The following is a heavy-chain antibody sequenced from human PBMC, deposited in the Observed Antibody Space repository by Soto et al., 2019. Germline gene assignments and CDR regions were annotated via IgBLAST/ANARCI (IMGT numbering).Heavy chain of an antibody. D-gene: IGHD4-17*01. Sequence: SAEVTWEESGETLASSARSWVRQENRQGLEWMGWMNPNSGNTGYAQKFQGRVTMTRNTSISTAYMELSSLRSEDTAVYYCARTFYGDYADTYYYYGMDVWVQGTTVTVSS. CDR1: GETLASSA. CDR2: MNPNSGNT. J-gene: IGHJ6*02. CDR3: ARTFYGDYADTYYYYGMDV. V-gene: IGHV1-8*01.